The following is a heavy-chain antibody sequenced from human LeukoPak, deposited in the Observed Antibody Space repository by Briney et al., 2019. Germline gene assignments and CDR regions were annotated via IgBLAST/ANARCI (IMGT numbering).Heavy chain of an antibody. CDR2: ISSSSSTI. CDR1: GFTFSSYS. J-gene: IGHJ4*02. Sequence: PGGSLRLSCAASGFTFSSYSMNWVRQAPGEGLEWVSYISSSSSTIYYADSVKGRFTISRDNAKNSLYLQMNSLRAEDTAVYYCARASSVFYFDYWGQGTLVTVSS. V-gene: IGHV3-48*01. CDR3: ARASSVFYFDY. D-gene: IGHD2-15*01.